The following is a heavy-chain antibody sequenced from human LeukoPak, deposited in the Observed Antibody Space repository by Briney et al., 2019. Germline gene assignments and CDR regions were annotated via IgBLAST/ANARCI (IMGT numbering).Heavy chain of an antibody. V-gene: IGHV1-2*02. D-gene: IGHD6-6*01. CDR3: ARVGSSSSYHYYYMDV. Sequence: ASVKVSCKTSGYIFVGYHMHWVRQAPGRGLEWMGWINPNTGVTNYAQKFQGRVTMTRDTSISTAYMELSRLRSDDTAVYYCARVGSSSSYHYYYMDVWGKGTTVTVSS. CDR1: GYIFVGYH. J-gene: IGHJ6*03. CDR2: INPNTGVT.